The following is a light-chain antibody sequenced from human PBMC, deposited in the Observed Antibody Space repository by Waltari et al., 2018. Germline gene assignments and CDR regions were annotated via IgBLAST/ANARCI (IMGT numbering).Light chain of an antibody. J-gene: IGKJ5*01. CDR2: GAS. Sequence: DIEMTQSPSSLYASVGDRVTMTCRASQNIRTYLKWYQQKPGKAPKVLIYGASNLQSGVPSRFSGSGSGTDFSLTISSLQPEDFATYYCQQSLKTPITFGQGTRLQIK. CDR3: QQSLKTPIT. CDR1: QNIRTY. V-gene: IGKV1-39*01.